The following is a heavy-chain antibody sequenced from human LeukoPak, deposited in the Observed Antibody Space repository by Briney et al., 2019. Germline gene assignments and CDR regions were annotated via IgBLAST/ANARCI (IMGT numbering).Heavy chain of an antibody. D-gene: IGHD5-12*01. Sequence: ASVKVSCKASGYTFTSYGFSWERQAPGQGLEWMGRINPNSGGTNYAQKFQGRVTMTRDTSISTAYMELSRLRSDDTAVYYCARSLERGYSGYDNDYWGQGTLVTVSS. CDR2: INPNSGGT. CDR3: ARSLERGYSGYDNDY. V-gene: IGHV1-2*06. J-gene: IGHJ4*02. CDR1: GYTFTSYG.